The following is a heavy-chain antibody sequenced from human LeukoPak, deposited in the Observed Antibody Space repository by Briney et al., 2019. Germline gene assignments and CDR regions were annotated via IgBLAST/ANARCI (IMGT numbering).Heavy chain of an antibody. J-gene: IGHJ3*01. Sequence: GASVKVSCRAAGYTFTGHYIHWVRQAPGQGLEWMGWINSNSGGTNYAQNFQGRVTMTRDTSVSTAYMELSRLRSDDTAVYYCARVSTLGCSSTTCLAFDVWGQGTVVTVSS. V-gene: IGHV1-2*02. CDR3: ARVSTLGCSSTTCLAFDV. D-gene: IGHD2-2*01. CDR1: GYTFTGHY. CDR2: INSNSGGT.